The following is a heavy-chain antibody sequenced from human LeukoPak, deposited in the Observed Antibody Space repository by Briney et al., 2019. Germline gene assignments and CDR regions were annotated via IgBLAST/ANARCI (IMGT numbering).Heavy chain of an antibody. J-gene: IGHJ4*02. D-gene: IGHD3-10*01. CDR3: AKVAHYYGSGSYYEYYFDY. Sequence: GGSLRLSCAASGFTFSSYAMSWVRQAPGKGLEWVSAISGSGGSTYYADSVKGRFAISRDNSKNTLYLQMNSLRAEDTAVYYCAKVAHYYGSGSYYEYYFDYWGQGTLVTVSS. V-gene: IGHV3-23*01. CDR2: ISGSGGST. CDR1: GFTFSSYA.